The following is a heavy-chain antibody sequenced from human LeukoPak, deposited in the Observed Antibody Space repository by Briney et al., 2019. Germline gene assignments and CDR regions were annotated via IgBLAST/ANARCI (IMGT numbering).Heavy chain of an antibody. CDR1: GGTFSSYA. V-gene: IGHV1-69*13. CDR3: ARETGIVGATTVDY. Sequence: SVKVSCKASGGTFSSYAISWVRQAPGQGLEWMGGIIPIFGTANYAQTFQGRVTITADESTSTAYMELSSLRSEDTAVYYCARETGIVGATTVDYWGQGTLVTVSS. D-gene: IGHD1-26*01. CDR2: IIPIFGTA. J-gene: IGHJ4*02.